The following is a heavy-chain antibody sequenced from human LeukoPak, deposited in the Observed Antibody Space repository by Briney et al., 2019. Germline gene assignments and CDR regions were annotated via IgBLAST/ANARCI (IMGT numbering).Heavy chain of an antibody. CDR2: IYYSGST. D-gene: IGHD3-9*01. V-gene: IGHV4-59*01. J-gene: IGHJ4*02. CDR1: GGSISSYY. Sequence: SSETLSLTCTVSGGSISSYYWSWIRQPPGKGLEWIGYIYYSGSTNYNPSLKSRVTISVDTSKNQFSLKLSSVTAADTAVYYCARAGPVYDILTGYFDYWGQGTLVTVSS. CDR3: ARAGPVYDILTGYFDY.